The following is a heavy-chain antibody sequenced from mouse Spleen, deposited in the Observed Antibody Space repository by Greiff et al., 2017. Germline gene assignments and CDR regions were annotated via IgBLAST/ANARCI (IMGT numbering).Heavy chain of an antibody. V-gene: IGHV5-9*04. D-gene: IGHD1-1*01. Sequence: EVKLVESGGGLVKLGGSLKLSCAASGFTFSSYAMSWVRQTPEKRLEWVATISSGGGNTYYPDSVKGRFTISRDNAKNTLYLQMSSLKSEDTAMYYCARQGYYGSSPVGFAYWGQGTLVTVSA. CDR3: ARQGYYGSSPVGFAY. CDR2: ISSGGGNT. J-gene: IGHJ3*01. CDR1: GFTFSSYA.